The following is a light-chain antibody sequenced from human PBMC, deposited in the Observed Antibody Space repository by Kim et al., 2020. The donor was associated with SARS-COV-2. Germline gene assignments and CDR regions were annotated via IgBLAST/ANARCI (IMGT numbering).Light chain of an antibody. CDR1: TEAVTSGYF. V-gene: IGLV7-43*01. CDR3: LLYSGGGWA. J-gene: IGLJ3*02. Sequence: PAGAITPPSPSSTEAVTSGYFPNWLHQKPGPPPTTLIYNTSHRRASTPVRFSGSLLGDKAALTLSAVQTEDEADCYCLLYSGGGWAFGGGTQLTVL. CDR2: NTS.